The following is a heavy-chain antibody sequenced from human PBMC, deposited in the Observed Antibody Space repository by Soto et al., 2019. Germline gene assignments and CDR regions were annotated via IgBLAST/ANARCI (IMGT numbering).Heavy chain of an antibody. V-gene: IGHV3-30*18. D-gene: IGHD5-18*01. J-gene: IGHJ4*02. CDR1: GFTFSSYG. Sequence: GGSLRLSCAASGFTFSSYGIHWVRQAPGKGLEWVAVISFDGSNKYYADSVKGRFTISRDNSKNTLYLQMSRLRPEDTAVYYCAKDRGIQLWSHYFDFWGQGTLVTVSS. CDR2: ISFDGSNK. CDR3: AKDRGIQLWSHYFDF.